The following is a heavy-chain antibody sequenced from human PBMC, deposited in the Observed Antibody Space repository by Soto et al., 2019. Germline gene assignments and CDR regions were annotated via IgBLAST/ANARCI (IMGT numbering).Heavy chain of an antibody. V-gene: IGHV1-46*01. CDR3: ARNYWSRYCSSTSCYTAFDI. CDR2: INPSGGST. D-gene: IGHD2-2*02. J-gene: IGHJ3*02. Sequence: ASVKVSCKASGYTFTSYYMHWVRQAPGQGLEWMGIINPSGGSTSYAQKFQGRVTMTRDTSTSTVYMELSSLRSEDTAVYYCARNYWSRYCSSTSCYTAFDIWGQGTMVTV. CDR1: GYTFTSYY.